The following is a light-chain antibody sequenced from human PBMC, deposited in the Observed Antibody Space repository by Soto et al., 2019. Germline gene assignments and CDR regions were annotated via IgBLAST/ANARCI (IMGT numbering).Light chain of an antibody. CDR1: QSVGSNY. Sequence: EIVLTQSPGTLSLSPGERATLSCRASQSVGSNYLAWYQQKPGQGPRILIFGASGMATGIPDRFSGSGSGTDFTHTISRLEPEDFAGYYCQQYGSSSWTFGQGTKVEIK. CDR3: QQYGSSSWT. J-gene: IGKJ1*01. V-gene: IGKV3-20*01. CDR2: GAS.